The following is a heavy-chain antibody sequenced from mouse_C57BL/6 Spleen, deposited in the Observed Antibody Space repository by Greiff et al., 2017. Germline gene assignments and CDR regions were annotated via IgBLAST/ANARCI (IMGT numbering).Heavy chain of an antibody. V-gene: IGHV1-64*01. J-gene: IGHJ2*01. CDR1: GYTFTRYW. D-gene: IGHD2-3*01. CDR2: IHPNSGST. CDR3: ARRDDGFFDY. Sequence: QVQLQQPGAELVKPGASVKLSCKASGYTFTRYWMHWVKQRPGQGLEWIGMIHPNSGSTNYNEKFKSKATLTVDKSSSTAYMQLSSLTSEDSAVYYCARRDDGFFDYWGQGTTLTVSS.